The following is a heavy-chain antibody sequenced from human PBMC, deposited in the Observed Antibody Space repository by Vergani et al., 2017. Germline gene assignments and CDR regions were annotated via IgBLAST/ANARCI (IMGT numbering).Heavy chain of an antibody. D-gene: IGHD3-22*01. Sequence: QLQLQESGPGLVKPSETLSLTCTVSGGSISSSSYYWGWIRQPRGKGLEWLGSIDYSGSTYYNPSLKSRVTISVDTSKNQFSLKLSSVTAADTAVYYCARVWGYYYDSSGYADYWGQGTLVTVSS. CDR1: GGSISSSSYY. J-gene: IGHJ4*02. CDR2: IDYSGST. CDR3: ARVWGYYYDSSGYADY. V-gene: IGHV4-39*07.